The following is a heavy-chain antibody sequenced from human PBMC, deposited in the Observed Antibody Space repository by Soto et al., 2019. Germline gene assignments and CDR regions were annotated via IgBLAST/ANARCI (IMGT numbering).Heavy chain of an antibody. CDR2: IIPLFGTA. CDR3: ASTAACGGDCYAFDS. J-gene: IGHJ4*02. Sequence: QVYLVQSGAEVKKPGSSVKISCKASGGIFSSNTINWVRQAAGQGLEWMGGIIPLFGTANYAEKFQGRVTITADKSTKTEYMELSSMRSADTAVYYCASTAACGGDCYAFDSWGQGTLVTVSS. CDR1: GGIFSSNT. V-gene: IGHV1-69*06. D-gene: IGHD2-21*02.